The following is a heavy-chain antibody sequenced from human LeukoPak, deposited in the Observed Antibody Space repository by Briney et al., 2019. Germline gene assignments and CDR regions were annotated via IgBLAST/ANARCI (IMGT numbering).Heavy chain of an antibody. CDR2: ISGSGDST. V-gene: IGHV3-23*01. D-gene: IGHD1-26*01. CDR1: GFTFSSHA. CDR3: AKLILGARSLFDF. J-gene: IGHJ4*02. Sequence: GGSLRLSCIASGFTFSSHAMSWVRQAPGKGLEWVSTISGSGDSTFYANSVKGRFTISRDNSKNTLYLQMSSLRADDTAMYYCAKLILGARSLFDFRGQGILVTVSS.